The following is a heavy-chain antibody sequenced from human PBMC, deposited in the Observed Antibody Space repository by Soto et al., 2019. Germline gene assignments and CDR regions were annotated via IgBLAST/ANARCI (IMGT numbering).Heavy chain of an antibody. J-gene: IGHJ6*02. CDR1: GFTFSSND. CDR2: ISASGRSL. Sequence: GGSLRLSCAASGFTFSSNDMSWVRQAPGKGLEWASSISASGRSLFYADAVKGRFTISRDNSKSTLYLQMNSLRAEDTALYYCAKGRSYYYYYGVDVWGQGTTVTVSS. V-gene: IGHV3-23*01. CDR3: AKGRSYYYYYGVDV.